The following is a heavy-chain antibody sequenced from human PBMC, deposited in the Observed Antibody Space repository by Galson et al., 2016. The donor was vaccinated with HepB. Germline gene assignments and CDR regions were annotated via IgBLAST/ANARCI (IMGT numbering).Heavy chain of an antibody. CDR3: ARERGIPVAGTLGNWCDP. V-gene: IGHV1-2*02. CDR1: GYTFTDYY. Sequence: SVKVSCKASGYTFTDYYMHWVRQAPGQGLEWMGWINPNSGGTNYAQKFQGRVTMTRAPSISTAYMELSRLRSDDTAVYYCARERGIPVAGTLGNWCDPWGQGTLVTVSS. D-gene: IGHD6-19*01. CDR2: INPNSGGT. J-gene: IGHJ5*02.